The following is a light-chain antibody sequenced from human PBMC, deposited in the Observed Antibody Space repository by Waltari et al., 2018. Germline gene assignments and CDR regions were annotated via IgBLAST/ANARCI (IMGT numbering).Light chain of an antibody. CDR1: SSDVGSYNL. Sequence: QSALTQPASVSGSPGQSITISCTGTSSDVGSYNLVSWYQQHPGKAPKLMIYEGSKRPSGVSNRFSGSKSGNTASLTISGLQAEDEADYDCCSYAAPGWVFGGGTKLTVL. CDR2: EGS. CDR3: CSYAAPGWV. J-gene: IGLJ3*02. V-gene: IGLV2-23*01.